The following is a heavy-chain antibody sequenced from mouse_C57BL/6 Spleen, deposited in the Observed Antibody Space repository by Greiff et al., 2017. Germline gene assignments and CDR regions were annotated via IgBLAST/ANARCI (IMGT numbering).Heavy chain of an antibody. J-gene: IGHJ2*01. V-gene: IGHV5-9*01. CDR3: ARAMITTKGYYFDY. D-gene: IGHD2-4*01. CDR2: ISGGGGNT. Sequence: EVKLVESGGGLVKPGGSLKLSCAASGFTFSSYTMSWVRQTPEKRLEWVATISGGGGNTYYPDSVKGRFTISRDNAKNTLYLQMSSLRSEDTALYYCARAMITTKGYYFDYWGQGTTLTVSS. CDR1: GFTFSSYT.